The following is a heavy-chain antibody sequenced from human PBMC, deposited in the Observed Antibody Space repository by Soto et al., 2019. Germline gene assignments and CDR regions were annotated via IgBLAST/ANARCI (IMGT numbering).Heavy chain of an antibody. D-gene: IGHD3-9*01. J-gene: IGHJ4*01. CDR1: GGTFSSYA. V-gene: IGHV1-69*06. CDR2: IIPIFGTA. CDR3: ARAGGWDILTGYYNFLYFDY. Sequence: QVQLVQSGAEVKKPGSSVKVSCKASGGTFSSYAISWVRQAPGQGLEWMGGIIPIFGTANYAQKFQGRVTITADKSTSTAYMELSSLTSEETAVYYCARAGGWDILTGYYNFLYFDYWGHGTLVTVSS.